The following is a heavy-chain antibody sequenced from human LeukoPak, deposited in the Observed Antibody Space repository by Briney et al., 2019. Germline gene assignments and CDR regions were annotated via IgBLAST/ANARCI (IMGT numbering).Heavy chain of an antibody. J-gene: IGHJ3*02. CDR1: GYTFTGYY. Sequence: SVKVSCKASGYTFTGYYMHWVRQAPGQGLEWMGWINPNSGGTNYAQKFQGRVTMTRDTSISTAYMELSSLRSEDTAVYYCARGLIDSDAFDIWGQGTMVTVSS. V-gene: IGHV1-2*02. D-gene: IGHD3-9*01. CDR3: ARGLIDSDAFDI. CDR2: INPNSGGT.